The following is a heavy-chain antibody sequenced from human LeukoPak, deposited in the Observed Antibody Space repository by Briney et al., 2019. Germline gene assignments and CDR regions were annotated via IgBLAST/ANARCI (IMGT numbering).Heavy chain of an antibody. V-gene: IGHV1-69*06. J-gene: IGHJ3*02. Sequence: SVKVSCKASGGTFSSYAISWVRQAPGQGLEWMGGIIPIFGTANYAQKFQGRVTITADKSTSTAYMELSSLRSEATAVYYCAIEWGGFRAFDIWGQGTMVTVSS. CDR1: GGTFSSYA. CDR2: IIPIFGTA. D-gene: IGHD3-16*01. CDR3: AIEWGGFRAFDI.